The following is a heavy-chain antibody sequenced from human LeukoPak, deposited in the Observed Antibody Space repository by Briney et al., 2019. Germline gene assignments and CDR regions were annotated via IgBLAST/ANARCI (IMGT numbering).Heavy chain of an antibody. CDR1: GGSISSGSYY. J-gene: IGHJ3*02. V-gene: IGHV4-61*02. Sequence: SETLSLTCTVSGGSISSGSYYWSWIRQPAGKGLEWIGRIYTSGSTNYNPSLKSRVTISVDTSKNQFSLKLSSVTAADTAVYYCARDYCGGDCYLGNDAFDIWGQGTMVTVSS. D-gene: IGHD2-21*02. CDR2: IYTSGST. CDR3: ARDYCGGDCYLGNDAFDI.